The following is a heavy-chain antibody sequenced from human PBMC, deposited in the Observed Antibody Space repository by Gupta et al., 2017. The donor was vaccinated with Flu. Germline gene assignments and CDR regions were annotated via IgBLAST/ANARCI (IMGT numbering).Heavy chain of an antibody. CDR3: AYRRHGDYDD. J-gene: IGHJ4*02. CDR1: GFSLNIPGEG. Sequence: HITLKESGPTLVKPTQTLTLTCTFSGFSLNIPGEGVAWIRQPPGKALEWLALIHSNDNTRYSPSLKRRLAVTKDTSRNQVVLTLTNVDTVDTATYFCAYRRHGDYDDWGQGILVTVSS. D-gene: IGHD4-17*01. CDR2: IHSNDNT. V-gene: IGHV2-5*01.